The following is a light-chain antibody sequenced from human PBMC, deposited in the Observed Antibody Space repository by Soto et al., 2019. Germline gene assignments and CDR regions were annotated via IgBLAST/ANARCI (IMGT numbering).Light chain of an antibody. CDR1: QSVSSY. CDR2: DAS. CDR3: QQYGRSPTT. J-gene: IGKJ1*01. V-gene: IGKV3-11*01. Sequence: ELVLTQSPATLSLSPGERATLSCRASQSVSSYLAWYQQKPGQAPRLLIYDASNRATGIPARFSGSGSGTDFTLTISRLEPEDFAVYYCQQYGRSPTTFGQGTKVDI.